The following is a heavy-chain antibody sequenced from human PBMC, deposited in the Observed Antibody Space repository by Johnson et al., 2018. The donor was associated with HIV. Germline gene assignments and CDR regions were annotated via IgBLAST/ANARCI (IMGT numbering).Heavy chain of an antibody. CDR1: GFTFDDYG. CDR3: ARAYTYGAFDI. V-gene: IGHV3-48*03. J-gene: IGHJ3*02. D-gene: IGHD5-18*01. Sequence: VQLVESGGGVVRPGGSLRLSCAASGFTFDDYGMNWVRQAPGKGLEWVSYISSSGSTIYYADSVKGRFTISRDNAKNSLYLQMNSLRVDDTAIYYCARAYTYGAFDIWGQGTMVTVSS. CDR2: ISSSGSTI.